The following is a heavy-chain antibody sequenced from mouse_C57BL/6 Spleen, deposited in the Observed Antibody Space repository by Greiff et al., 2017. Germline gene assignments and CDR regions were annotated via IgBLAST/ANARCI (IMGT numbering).Heavy chain of an antibody. CDR1: GYTFTDYN. CDR3: ARLRDGYLYAMDY. J-gene: IGHJ4*01. D-gene: IGHD2-3*01. Sequence: EVKLMESGPELVKPGASVKMSCKASGYTFTDYNMHWVKQSHGKSLEWIGYINPNNGGTSYNQKFKGKATLTVNKSSSTAYMELRSLTSEDSAVYYCARLRDGYLYAMDYWGQGTSVTVSS. V-gene: IGHV1-22*01. CDR2: INPNNGGT.